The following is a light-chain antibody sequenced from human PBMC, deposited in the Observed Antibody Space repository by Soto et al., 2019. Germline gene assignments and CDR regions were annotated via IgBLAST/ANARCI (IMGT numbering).Light chain of an antibody. CDR2: EVN. V-gene: IGLV2-14*01. Sequence: QSALTQPASVSGSPGQSVTISCTGPRSDIGDSNFISWYQHSPGKAPRLLIYEVNNRPSGVSRRFSGSKAGNTASLTISGLIDVDEADYFSASFRSGTILVFGSGTKVTVL. CDR1: RSDIGDSNF. J-gene: IGLJ6*01. CDR3: ASFRSGTILV.